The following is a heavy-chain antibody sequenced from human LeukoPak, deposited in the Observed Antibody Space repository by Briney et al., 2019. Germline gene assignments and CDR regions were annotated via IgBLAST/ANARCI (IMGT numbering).Heavy chain of an antibody. Sequence: SETLSLTCAVYGGSFSGYYWSWIRQPPGKGLEWTGEINHSGSTNYNPSLKSRVTISVDTSKNQFSLKLSSVTAADTAVYYCARGRGSSGWPFDYWGQGTLVTVSS. CDR1: GGSFSGYY. CDR3: ARGRGSSGWPFDY. V-gene: IGHV4-34*01. D-gene: IGHD6-19*01. J-gene: IGHJ4*02. CDR2: INHSGST.